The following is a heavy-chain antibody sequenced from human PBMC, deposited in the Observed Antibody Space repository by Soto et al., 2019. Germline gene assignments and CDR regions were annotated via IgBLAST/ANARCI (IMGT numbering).Heavy chain of an antibody. V-gene: IGHV3-72*01. CDR3: ARNLRLGGYYMDV. CDR1: GFSCTDHH. D-gene: IGHD3-16*01. J-gene: IGHJ6*03. CDR2: SRDKINGYTT. Sequence: PGGSLRLSCSASGFSCTDHHMDWVRQAPGKGLEWVGRSRDKINGYTTEYAASVKGRFTISRDESQNSLYLQMNSLKTEDTAMYYCARNLRLGGYYMDVWGKGTTVIVSS.